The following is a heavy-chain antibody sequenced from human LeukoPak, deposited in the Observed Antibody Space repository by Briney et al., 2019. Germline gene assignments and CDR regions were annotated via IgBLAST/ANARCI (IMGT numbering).Heavy chain of an antibody. D-gene: IGHD3-3*01. CDR3: AKGGLVTIGLIDS. CDR2: IYSGGST. J-gene: IGHJ4*02. CDR1: GFTVSSNY. V-gene: IGHV3-53*05. Sequence: GGSLRLSCAASGFTVSSNYMSWVRQAPGKGLEWVSVIYSGGSTYYADSVKGRFTISRDNAKNSLYLQMNSLRAEDTALYYCAKGGLVTIGLIDSGGQGPLVPVSS.